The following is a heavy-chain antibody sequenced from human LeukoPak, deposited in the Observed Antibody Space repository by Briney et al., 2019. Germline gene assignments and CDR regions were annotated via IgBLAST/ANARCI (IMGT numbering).Heavy chain of an antibody. CDR3: ASCPIVVVPAAIGGGFQDWFDP. V-gene: IGHV1-69*13. J-gene: IGHJ5*02. Sequence: SVKVSCKASGGTFSSYAISWVRQAPGQGLERLGGIIPIFGTANYAQKFQGRVTITADESTSTAYMELSSLRSEDTAVYYCASCPIVVVPAAIGGGFQDWFDPWGQGTLVTVSS. CDR2: IIPIFGTA. CDR1: GGTFSSYA. D-gene: IGHD2-2*01.